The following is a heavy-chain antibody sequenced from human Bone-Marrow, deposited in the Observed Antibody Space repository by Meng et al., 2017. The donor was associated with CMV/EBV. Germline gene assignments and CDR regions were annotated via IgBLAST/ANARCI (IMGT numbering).Heavy chain of an antibody. CDR2: ISWNSGSI. D-gene: IGHD4-17*01. CDR1: GFTFDDYA. V-gene: IGHV3-9*01. CDR3: AKDMSPDYEGSNWVDP. J-gene: IGHJ5*02. Sequence: LSLTCAASGFTFDDYAMHWVRQAPGKGLEWVSGISWNSGSIGYADSVKGRFTISRDNAKNSLYLQMNSLRAEDTALYYCAKDMSPDYEGSNWVDPWGQGTLVTVSS.